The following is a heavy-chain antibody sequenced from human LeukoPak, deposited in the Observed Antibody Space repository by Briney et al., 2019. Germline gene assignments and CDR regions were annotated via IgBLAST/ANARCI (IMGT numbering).Heavy chain of an antibody. CDR3: ARKATGTMSPYFDY. V-gene: IGHV4-59*01. Sequence: SETLSLTCTVSGVSISGSYWSWIRQLPGKELEWIGYIYYSGTTDYNPSLKSRVTISVDTSRNQFSLKLSSVTAADTAVYYCARKATGTMSPYFDYWGQGTLVTVSS. CDR2: IYYSGTT. D-gene: IGHD1-1*01. J-gene: IGHJ4*02. CDR1: GVSISGSY.